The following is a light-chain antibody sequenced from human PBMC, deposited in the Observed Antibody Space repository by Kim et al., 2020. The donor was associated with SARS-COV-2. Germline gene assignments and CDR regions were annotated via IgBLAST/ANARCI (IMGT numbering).Light chain of an antibody. J-gene: IGLJ2*01. CDR3: SSYTSSSTLV. CDR2: DDR. V-gene: IGLV2-14*03. CDR1: SSDVGSYNY. Sequence: GQSITVSFTGTSSDVGSYNYGSWYQQYPGKAPNLMIYDDRNRPSVVSNRFFGSKSANTASLTISGLQAEDEADYYCSSYTSSSTLVFGGGTQLTVL.